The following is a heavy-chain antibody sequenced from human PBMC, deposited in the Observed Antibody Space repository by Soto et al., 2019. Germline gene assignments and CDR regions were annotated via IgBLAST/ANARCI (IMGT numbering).Heavy chain of an antibody. V-gene: IGHV3-30*18. Sequence: GGSLRLSCAASGFTFSSYGMHWVRQAPGKGLEWVAVISYDGSNKYYADSVKGRFTISRDNSKNTLYLQMNSLRAEDTAVYYCAKGSNYVQPLEAAFDIWGQGTMVTVSS. CDR2: ISYDGSNK. CDR1: GFTFSSYG. J-gene: IGHJ3*02. CDR3: AKGSNYVQPLEAAFDI. D-gene: IGHD1-7*01.